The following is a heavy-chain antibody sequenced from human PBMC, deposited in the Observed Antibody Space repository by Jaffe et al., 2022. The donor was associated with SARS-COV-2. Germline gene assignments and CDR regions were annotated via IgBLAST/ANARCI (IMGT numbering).Heavy chain of an antibody. CDR2: INAGNGNT. V-gene: IGHV1-3*01. Sequence: QVQLVQSGAEVKKPGASVKVSCKASGYTFTSYAMHWVRQAPGQRLEWMGWINAGNGNTKYSQKFQGRVTITRDTSASTAYMELSSLRSEDTAVYYCATPSGVVAATPDYYYYGMDVWGQGTTVTVSS. J-gene: IGHJ6*02. CDR1: GYTFTSYA. CDR3: ATPSGVVAATPDYYYYGMDV. D-gene: IGHD2-15*01.